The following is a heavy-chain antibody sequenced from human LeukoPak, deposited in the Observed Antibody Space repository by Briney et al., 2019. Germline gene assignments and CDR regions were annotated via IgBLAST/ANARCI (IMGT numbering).Heavy chain of an antibody. J-gene: IGHJ6*02. CDR3: ARALWRAQLAYDYYGMDV. CDR2: IYYSGST. D-gene: IGHD2-21*01. CDR1: GGSISSYY. V-gene: IGHV4-59*06. Sequence: SETLSLTCTVSGGSISSYYWSWIRQPPGKGLEWIGYIYYSGSTYYNPSLKSRVTISVDTSKNQFSLKLSSVTAADTAVYYCARALWRAQLAYDYYGMDVWGQGTTVTVSS.